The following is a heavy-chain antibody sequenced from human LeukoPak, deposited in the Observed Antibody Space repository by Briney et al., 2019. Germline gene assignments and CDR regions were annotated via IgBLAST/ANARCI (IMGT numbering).Heavy chain of an antibody. V-gene: IGHV4-39*01. Sequence: GSLRLSCAASGITFSTYAMIWIRQPPGKGLEWIGSIYYSGSTYYNPSLKSRVTISVDTSKNQFSLKLSSVTAADTAVYYCARTFITMVRGVIPPHYYGMDVWGQGTTVTVSS. CDR3: ARTFITMVRGVIPPHYYGMDV. CDR2: IYYSGST. J-gene: IGHJ6*02. CDR1: GITFSTYA. D-gene: IGHD3-10*01.